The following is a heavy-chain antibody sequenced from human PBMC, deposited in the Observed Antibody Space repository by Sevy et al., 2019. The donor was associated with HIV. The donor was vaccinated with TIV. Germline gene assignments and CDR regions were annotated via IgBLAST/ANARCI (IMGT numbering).Heavy chain of an antibody. CDR2: ITGDSSYM. V-gene: IGHV3-21*01. J-gene: IGHJ4*02. CDR3: ARDRPTLNYHASSGYNYYFDS. CDR1: GFTFSSYN. Sequence: GGSLRLSCAASGFTFSSYNMNWVRQAPGKGLEWISSITGDSSYMYDADSMKAGFTIPRDKAKNSFFLHVNGLRAEDTAVYYCARDRPTLNYHASSGYNYYFDSWGQGTLVTVSS. D-gene: IGHD3-22*01.